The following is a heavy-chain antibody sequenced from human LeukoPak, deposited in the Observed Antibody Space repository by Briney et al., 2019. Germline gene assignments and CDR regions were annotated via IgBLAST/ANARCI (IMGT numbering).Heavy chain of an antibody. CDR3: ARGVREIVVVPAAISARGWFDP. J-gene: IGHJ5*02. CDR2: IYTSGST. Sequence: PSETLSLTCTVSGGSISSYYWSWIRQPAGKGLEWIGRIYTSGSTNYNPSLKSRVTMSVDTSKNQFSLKPSSVTAADTAVYYCARGVREIVVVPAAISARGWFDPWGQGTLVTVSS. V-gene: IGHV4-4*07. D-gene: IGHD2-2*01. CDR1: GGSISSYY.